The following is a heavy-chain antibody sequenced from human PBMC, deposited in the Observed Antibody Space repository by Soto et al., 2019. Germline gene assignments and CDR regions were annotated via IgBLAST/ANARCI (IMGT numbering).Heavy chain of an antibody. CDR1: GFTFSGNW. J-gene: IGHJ4*02. CDR2: LNSDGTSA. D-gene: IGHD6-19*01. CDR3: ARGPSGWFGFDY. V-gene: IGHV3-74*01. Sequence: PGGSLRLSCAGSGFTFSGNWMHWVRQDPGKGLVWVSRLNSDGTSANYADAVKGRFTISRDNAKNTLFLQMNSLTAEDTALYYCARGPSGWFGFDYWGQGTLVTVS.